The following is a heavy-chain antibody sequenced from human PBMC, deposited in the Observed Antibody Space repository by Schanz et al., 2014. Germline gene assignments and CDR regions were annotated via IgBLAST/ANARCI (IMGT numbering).Heavy chain of an antibody. J-gene: IGHJ6*02. Sequence: QVQLIQSGAEVKKPGSSVKVSCKASGGTFSSFGINWVRQAPGQGLEWMGRIMPLCGIGNNAWKFQDRLTITADKSMNITYMELSSLGTEDTAVYYCTRLRRADPNGFDVWGQGTTVTVSS. CDR3: TRLRRADPNGFDV. CDR1: GGTFSSFG. CDR2: IMPLCGIG. V-gene: IGHV1-69*09. D-gene: IGHD6-19*01.